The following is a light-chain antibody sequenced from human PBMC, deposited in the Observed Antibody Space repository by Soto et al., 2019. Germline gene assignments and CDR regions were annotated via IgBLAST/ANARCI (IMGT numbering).Light chain of an antibody. Sequence: QSALTQPASVSGSPGQSITISGTGTSSDVGAYNYVSWYQQHPDKAPKLMIYGINNRPSGVSIRFSGSKSGNTASLTISGLQAEDEADYYCNSYTSSNSYVFGTGTKLTVL. CDR3: NSYTSSNSYV. J-gene: IGLJ1*01. CDR1: SSDVGAYNY. V-gene: IGLV2-14*01. CDR2: GIN.